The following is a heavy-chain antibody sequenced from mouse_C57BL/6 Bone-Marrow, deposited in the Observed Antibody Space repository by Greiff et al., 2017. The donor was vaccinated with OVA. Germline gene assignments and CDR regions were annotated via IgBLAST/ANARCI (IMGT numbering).Heavy chain of an antibody. Sequence: VQLQQPGAELVRPGSSVKLSCKASGYTFTSYWMDWVKQRPGQGLEWIGNIYPSDSETQYNQKFKDKATLPVAKSSSTAYMHLSSLSSEDSAVYYCARYGRLRYYFDYWGQGTTLTVSS. CDR2: IYPSDSET. CDR1: GYTFTSYW. V-gene: IGHV1-61*01. CDR3: ARYGRLRYYFDY. D-gene: IGHD2-4*01. J-gene: IGHJ2*01.